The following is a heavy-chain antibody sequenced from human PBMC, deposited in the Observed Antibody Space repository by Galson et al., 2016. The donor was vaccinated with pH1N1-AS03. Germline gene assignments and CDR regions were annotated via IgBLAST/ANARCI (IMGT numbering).Heavy chain of an antibody. D-gene: IGHD3-22*01. J-gene: IGHJ4*02. CDR2: VSHDGNT. CDR1: GGSITTDY. V-gene: IGHV4-59*08. Sequence: SETLSLTCSVSGGSITTDYWNWIRQPPGKGLEWIGYVSHDGNTNYNPSLYSRVTMSVDTSKNQFSLKLNSVSAADTAVYYCARMRVVAASDTSGYYYFDFWGQGALVTVPS. CDR3: ARMRVVAASDTSGYYYFDF.